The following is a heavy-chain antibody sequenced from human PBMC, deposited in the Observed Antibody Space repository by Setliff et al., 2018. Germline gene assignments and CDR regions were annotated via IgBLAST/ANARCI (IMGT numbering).Heavy chain of an antibody. CDR3: FGAGTCSY. V-gene: IGHV3-7*01. Sequence: LRLSCGASGFTYNNCWVSWVRQAPGKGLEWLASINPHGTEKYYADSVKGRFTISRDNAKNSLSLQMNNLRTEDTAVYYCFGAGTCSYWGQGTLVTVSS. J-gene: IGHJ4*02. CDR2: INPHGTEK. CDR1: GFTYNNCW. D-gene: IGHD3-10*01.